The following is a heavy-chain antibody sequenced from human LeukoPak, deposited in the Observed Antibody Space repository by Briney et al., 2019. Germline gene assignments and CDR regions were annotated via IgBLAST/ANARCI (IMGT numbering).Heavy chain of an antibody. CDR3: AREGCPYSSGWYVDY. J-gene: IGHJ4*02. V-gene: IGHV4-59*01. D-gene: IGHD6-19*01. Sequence: PSETLSLTCTVSGGSISSYYWSWIRQPPGKGLEWIGYIYYSGSTNYNPSLKSRVTISVDTSKNQFSLKLSSVAAADTAVYYCAREGCPYSSGWYVDYWGQGTLVTVPS. CDR1: GGSISSYY. CDR2: IYYSGST.